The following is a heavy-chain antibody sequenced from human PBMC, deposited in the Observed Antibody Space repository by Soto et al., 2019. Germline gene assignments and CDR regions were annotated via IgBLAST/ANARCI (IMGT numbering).Heavy chain of an antibody. D-gene: IGHD6-19*01. CDR3: ARAVAAYEPAFDN. V-gene: IGHV3-13*01. CDR2: IGTAGDT. CDR1: GFTFSSYD. Sequence: EVQLVESGGGLVQPGGSLRLSCAASGFTFSSYDMHWVRQATGKGLEWVSAIGTAGDTYYPGSVKGRFTISRENAKNSLYLQMNSLRAGDTAVYYCARAVAAYEPAFDNWGQGTMVTVSS. J-gene: IGHJ3*02.